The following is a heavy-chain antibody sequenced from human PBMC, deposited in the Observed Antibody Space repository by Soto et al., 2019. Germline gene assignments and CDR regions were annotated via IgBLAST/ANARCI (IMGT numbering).Heavy chain of an antibody. CDR2: INHSGST. Sequence: SETLSLTCAVYGGSFSGYYWSWIRQPPGKGLEWIGEINHSGSTNYNPSLKSRVTISVDTSKNQFSLKLSSVTAADTAVYYCARGQEIEVPPSWFDPWGQGTLVTVSS. CDR3: ARGQEIEVPPSWFDP. J-gene: IGHJ5*02. V-gene: IGHV4-34*01. CDR1: GGSFSGYY.